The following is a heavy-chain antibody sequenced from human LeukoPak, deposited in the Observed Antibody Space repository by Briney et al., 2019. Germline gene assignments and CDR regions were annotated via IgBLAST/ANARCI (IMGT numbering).Heavy chain of an antibody. CDR1: GFTFSGFS. J-gene: IGHJ4*02. V-gene: IGHV3-7*04. CDR2: IKQDGSER. Sequence: GGSLRLSCAASGFTFSGFSMSWVRQSPTKGLEWVANIKQDGSERYYVDSVKGRFTISRDNAKNSLSLQMNNLRAEDTAIYYCTRVGYIDEGIDYWGQGTLVTVSS. CDR3: TRVGYIDEGIDY. D-gene: IGHD5-24*01.